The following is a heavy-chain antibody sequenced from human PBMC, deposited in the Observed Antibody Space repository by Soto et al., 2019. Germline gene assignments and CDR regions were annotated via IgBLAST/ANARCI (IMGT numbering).Heavy chain of an antibody. J-gene: IGHJ4*02. Sequence: PGVSLRLSCAASGFNFSDSRMNWVRQAPGKGLEWVASISSYNSYTYYADSIKGRFTISRDNAKNSLYLEMNSLRAEDTAVYYCARESEDLTSTFDYWGQATRVTVSS. CDR3: ARESEDLTSTFDY. CDR1: GFNFSDSR. CDR2: ISSYNSYT. V-gene: IGHV3-21*06.